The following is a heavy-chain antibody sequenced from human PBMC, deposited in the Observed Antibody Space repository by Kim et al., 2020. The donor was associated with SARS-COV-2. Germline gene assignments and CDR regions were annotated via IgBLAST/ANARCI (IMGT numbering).Heavy chain of an antibody. V-gene: IGHV4-34*01. D-gene: IGHD3-10*01. J-gene: IGHJ6*02. CDR2: IKHSGRA. CDR3: ARVEGRTTVRGVRGLEHYYGMDV. Sequence: EIKHSGRAHYNPALKSRITISVDTSKNQFSVKLSFVTAADTAVYYCARVEGRTTVRGVRGLEHYYGMDVWGQGTTVTVSS.